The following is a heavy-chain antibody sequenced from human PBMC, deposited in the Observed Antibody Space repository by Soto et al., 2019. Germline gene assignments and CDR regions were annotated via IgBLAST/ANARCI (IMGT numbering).Heavy chain of an antibody. V-gene: IGHV3-66*01. CDR1: GFTISSNY. CDR2: IYSGGNT. CDR3: ARDPGVGVVTASYYYGMDV. D-gene: IGHD3-3*01. J-gene: IGHJ6*02. Sequence: GGSLRLSCAASGFTISSNYMSWVRQAPGKRLEWVSVIYSGGNTYYADSVKGRFTITRDNSKNTLYLQMNSLRAEDTAVYYCARDPGVGVVTASYYYGMDVWGQGATVTVSS.